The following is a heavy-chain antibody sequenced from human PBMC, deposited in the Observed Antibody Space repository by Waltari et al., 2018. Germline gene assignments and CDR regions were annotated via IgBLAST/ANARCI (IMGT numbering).Heavy chain of an antibody. CDR3: ARDWDGYYWDWYFDL. CDR1: GSTFTSYG. J-gene: IGHJ2*01. D-gene: IGHD4-17*01. V-gene: IGHV1-18*01. CDR2: IRAYNGNT. Sequence: QVQLVQSGDEVKKPGASVKVSCKASGSTFTSYGISWVRQSPGQRLWWNGWIRAYNGNTNLEQKPQGRVTITQDTATGTAEMELRSLGADDTAVYFFARDWDGYYWDWYFDLWGRGTLGTVPS.